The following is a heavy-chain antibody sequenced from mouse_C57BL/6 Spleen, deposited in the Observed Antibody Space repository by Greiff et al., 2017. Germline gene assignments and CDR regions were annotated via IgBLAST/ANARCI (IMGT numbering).Heavy chain of an antibody. V-gene: IGHV1-26*01. J-gene: IGHJ3*01. CDR1: GYTFTDYY. CDR2: INPNNGGT. Sequence: EVQLQQSGPELVKPGASVKISCKASGYTFTDYYMNWVKQSHGKSLEWIGDINPNNGGTSYNQKFKGKATLTVDKSSSTAYMELRSLTSEDSAVYYCARLGGYYPAWFAYWGQGTLVTVSA. D-gene: IGHD2-3*01. CDR3: ARLGGYYPAWFAY.